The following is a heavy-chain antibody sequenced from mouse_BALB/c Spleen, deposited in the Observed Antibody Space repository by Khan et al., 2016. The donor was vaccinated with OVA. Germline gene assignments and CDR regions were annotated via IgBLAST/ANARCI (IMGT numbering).Heavy chain of an antibody. CDR1: GYTFTSYW. CDR2: ITPTSGYT. J-gene: IGHJ2*01. Sequence: QVRLQQSGAELAKPGASVKMSCTASGYTFTSYWMHWIKQRPGQGLEWIGYITPTSGYTDYNQKFKDKATLTADKSSSTAYMQLSSLTSDDSAVYYCARDRIDYWGQGTALTVSS. V-gene: IGHV1-7*01. CDR3: ARDRIDY.